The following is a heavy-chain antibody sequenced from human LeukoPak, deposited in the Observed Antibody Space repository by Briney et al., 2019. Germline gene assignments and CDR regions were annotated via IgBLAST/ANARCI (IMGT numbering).Heavy chain of an antibody. CDR3: AKSPSGWANWFDP. CDR2: IYHTGST. Sequence: SETPSLTCTVSGGSISSYYWSWIRRPPGKGLEWIGYIYHTGSTNYNPSLKSRVTISVDTSKNQFSLKLASVTAADTAVYYCAKSPSGWANWFDPWGQGALVTVSS. D-gene: IGHD1-26*01. CDR1: GGSISSYY. J-gene: IGHJ5*02. V-gene: IGHV4-59*08.